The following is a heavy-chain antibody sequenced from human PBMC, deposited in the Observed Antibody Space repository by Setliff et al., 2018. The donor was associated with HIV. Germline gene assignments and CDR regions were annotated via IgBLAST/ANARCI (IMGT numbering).Heavy chain of an antibody. V-gene: IGHV1-46*01. CDR3: VADPSISMVRGLILGSTFDI. Sequence: ASVKVSCKVSGYTFPDYYIQWVRQAPGQGLEWMGIIYPSDGRTTYAQEFQGRVTMTRDTSTSTVYMELSSLRSEDTAVYYCVADPSISMVRGLILGSTFDIWGQGTMVTVSS. D-gene: IGHD3-10*01. J-gene: IGHJ3*02. CDR1: GYTFPDYY. CDR2: IYPSDGRT.